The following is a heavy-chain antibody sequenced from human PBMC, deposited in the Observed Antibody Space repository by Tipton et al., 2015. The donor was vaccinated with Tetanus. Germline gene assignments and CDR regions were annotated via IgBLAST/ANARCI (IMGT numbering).Heavy chain of an antibody. CDR2: INHRGGT. CDR1: GGSFSGFY. J-gene: IGHJ5*02. CDR3: ARLKSQGPNGLNWLDP. Sequence: TLSLTCAVSGGSFSGFYWSWIRQPPGKGLEWIGEINHRGGTSYNPSLKSRVTISVDTSKNRFSLRLSSVTAADTGIYYCARLKSQGPNGLNWLDPWGRGTPVSVSS. V-gene: IGHV4-34*01. D-gene: IGHD1-1*01.